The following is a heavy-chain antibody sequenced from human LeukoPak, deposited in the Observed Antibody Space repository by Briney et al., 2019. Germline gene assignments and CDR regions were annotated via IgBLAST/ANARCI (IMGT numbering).Heavy chain of an antibody. CDR1: GFSFSGSA. CDR2: IRSKASSYAT. V-gene: IGHV3-73*01. Sequence: GGSLRLSCAASGFSFSGSAMHWVRQASGKGLEWVGRIRSKASSYATAYAASVIGRFTISRDDSENTAYLQMNSLKTEDTAVYYCTRLNDSSAYLYDSYAMDVWGQGTTVTVSS. CDR3: TRLNDSSAYLYDSYAMDV. D-gene: IGHD3-22*01. J-gene: IGHJ6*02.